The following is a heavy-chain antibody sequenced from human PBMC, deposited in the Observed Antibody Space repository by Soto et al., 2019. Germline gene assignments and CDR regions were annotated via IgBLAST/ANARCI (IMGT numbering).Heavy chain of an antibody. CDR1: GGTFSSYA. CDR2: IIPIFGTA. Sequence: QVQLVQSGAEVKKPGSSVKVSCKASGGTFSSYAISWVRQAPGQGLEWMGGIIPIFGTANYAQKFQGRVTITADESKSTAYMELSSLRSEDTAVYYCARLPTRCYDSSGYRFDPWGQGTLVTVSS. CDR3: ARLPTRCYDSSGYRFDP. D-gene: IGHD3-22*01. J-gene: IGHJ5*02. V-gene: IGHV1-69*01.